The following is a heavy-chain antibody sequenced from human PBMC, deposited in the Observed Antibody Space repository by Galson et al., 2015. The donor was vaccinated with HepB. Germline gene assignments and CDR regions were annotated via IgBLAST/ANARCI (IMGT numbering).Heavy chain of an antibody. V-gene: IGHV1-2*02. CDR1: GYTFTGYY. Sequence: SVKVSCKASGYTFTGYYMHWVRQAPGQGLEWMGWINPNSGGTNYAQKFQGRVTMTRDTSISTAYMELSRLRSDDTAVYYCARDCGSDCYLFDYWGQGTLVTVSS. D-gene: IGHD2-21*01. CDR3: ARDCGSDCYLFDY. J-gene: IGHJ4*02. CDR2: INPNSGGT.